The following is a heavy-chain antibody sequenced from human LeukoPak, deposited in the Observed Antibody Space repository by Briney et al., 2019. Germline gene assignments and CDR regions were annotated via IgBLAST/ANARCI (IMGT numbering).Heavy chain of an antibody. Sequence: SETPSLTCTVSGGSISNYFWSWIRQPPGKGLEWIGYIYYSGSTNYNPSLKSRVTISVDTSKNQFSLRLSSVTAADTAVYYCAREDDSSGYYAFDIWGQGTMVTVSS. D-gene: IGHD3-22*01. J-gene: IGHJ3*02. CDR3: AREDDSSGYYAFDI. CDR2: IYYSGST. CDR1: GGSISNYF. V-gene: IGHV4-59*01.